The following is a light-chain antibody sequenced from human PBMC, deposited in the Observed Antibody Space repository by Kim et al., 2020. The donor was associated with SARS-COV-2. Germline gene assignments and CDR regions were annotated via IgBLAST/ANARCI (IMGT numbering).Light chain of an antibody. CDR1: QSISSH. CDR2: AAS. J-gene: IGKJ3*01. V-gene: IGKV1-39*01. CDR3: QQSYITTFT. Sequence: DIQMTQSPSSLSASVGDRVNITCRTTQSISSHLNWYQQKPGRAPKLLISAASTLQGGVPSRFSGSGSETDFTLTISSLQPEDFATYFCQQSYITTFTFGPGTKVDIK.